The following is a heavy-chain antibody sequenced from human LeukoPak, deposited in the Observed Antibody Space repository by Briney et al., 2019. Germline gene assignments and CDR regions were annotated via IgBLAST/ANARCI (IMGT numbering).Heavy chain of an antibody. D-gene: IGHD2-15*01. CDR2: IYYSGST. J-gene: IGHJ4*02. Sequence: SETLSLTCTVSGGSISSGGYYWSWIRQHPGKGLEWIGYIYYSGSTYYNPSLKSRVTISVDTSKNQFSLKLSPVTAADTAVYYCASAVVDYFDYWGQGTLVTVSS. V-gene: IGHV4-31*03. CDR1: GGSISSGGYY. CDR3: ASAVVDYFDY.